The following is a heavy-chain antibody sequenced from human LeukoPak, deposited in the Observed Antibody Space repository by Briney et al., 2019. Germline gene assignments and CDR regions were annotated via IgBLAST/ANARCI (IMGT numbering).Heavy chain of an antibody. CDR2: AYGDGSDQ. CDR3: ATGGGFYYDH. D-gene: IGHD3-22*01. Sequence: GGSLRLSCAASGFSFSTYGMHWVRQAPGKGLEWVAVAYGDGSDQYYADSVKGRFTIFKDISRNTLSVQMNSLRAEDTAVYYCATGGGFYYDHWGQGTLVTVAP. CDR1: GFSFSTYG. V-gene: IGHV3-33*01. J-gene: IGHJ4*02.